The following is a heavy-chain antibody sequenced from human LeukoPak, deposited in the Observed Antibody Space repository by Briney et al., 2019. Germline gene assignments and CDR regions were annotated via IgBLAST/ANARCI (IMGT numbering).Heavy chain of an antibody. CDR3: ARGLGYYDVWTAF. Sequence: PSETLSLTCAVPGGSMRDYYWSWIRQPPGKGLEWIGHIYYSGSTNYNPSLQSRATISVDTSKNQFSLKVRSVTAADTAVYYCARGLGYYDVWTAFWGQGTLVTVSS. CDR1: GGSMRDYY. D-gene: IGHD3-9*01. CDR2: IYYSGST. V-gene: IGHV4-59*01. J-gene: IGHJ4*02.